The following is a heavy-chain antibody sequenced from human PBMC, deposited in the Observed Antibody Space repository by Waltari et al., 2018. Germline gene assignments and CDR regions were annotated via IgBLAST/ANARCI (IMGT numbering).Heavy chain of an antibody. V-gene: IGHV1-3*03. CDR3: ARAHFRGGGSYRLFDY. CDR1: GYTFTSYA. D-gene: IGHD1-26*01. CDR2: INAGNGNT. Sequence: QVQLVQSGAEVKKPGASVKVSCKASGYTFTSYAMHWVRQAPGQRLEWMGWINAGNGNTKYSQECQGRVTITRDTSASTAYMELSSLRSEDMAVYYCARAHFRGGGSYRLFDYWGQGTLVTVSS. J-gene: IGHJ4*02.